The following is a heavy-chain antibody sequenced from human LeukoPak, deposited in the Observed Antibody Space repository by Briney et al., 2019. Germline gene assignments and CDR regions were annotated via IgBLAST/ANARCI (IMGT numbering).Heavy chain of an antibody. CDR2: IYHSGST. D-gene: IGHD1-26*01. V-gene: IGHV4-59*12. CDR1: GGSISSYY. Sequence: SETLSLTCTVSGGSISSYYWSWIRQPPGKGLEWIGYIYHSGSTYYNPSLKSRVTISVDRSKNQFSLKLSSVTAADTAVYYCARGRWELPGGGDYWGQGTLVTVSS. CDR3: ARGRWELPGGGDY. J-gene: IGHJ4*02.